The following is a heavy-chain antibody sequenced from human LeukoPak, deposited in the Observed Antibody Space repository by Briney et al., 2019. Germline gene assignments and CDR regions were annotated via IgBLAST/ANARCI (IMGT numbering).Heavy chain of an antibody. V-gene: IGHV3-74*01. J-gene: IGHJ4*02. CDR3: ARDVFSLGDS. CDR1: GFTVGRYG. Sequence: GGCLRLSCSTSGFTVGRYGMHWVRPRPGEGLVWVSHINHDGTIRNYPDSVKGRFTISREIATLYLQMNSLGAEDTAVYYCARDVFSLGDSWGQGTLVTVSS. CDR2: INHDGTIR. D-gene: IGHD2/OR15-2a*01.